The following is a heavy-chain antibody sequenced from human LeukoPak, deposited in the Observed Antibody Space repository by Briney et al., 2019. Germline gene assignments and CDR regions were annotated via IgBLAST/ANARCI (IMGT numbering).Heavy chain of an antibody. J-gene: IGHJ5*02. CDR1: GYTFTGYY. CDR2: INPNSGGT. D-gene: IGHD3-3*01. Sequence: ASVKVSCKASGYTFTGYYMHWVRQAPGQGLEWMGWINPNSGGTNYAQKFQGRVTMTRDTSISTAYMELSSLRSEDTAVYYCARGRSFKWVTIFGVVPLTVGNWFDPWGQGTLVTVSS. CDR3: ARGRSFKWVTIFGVVPLTVGNWFDP. V-gene: IGHV1-2*02.